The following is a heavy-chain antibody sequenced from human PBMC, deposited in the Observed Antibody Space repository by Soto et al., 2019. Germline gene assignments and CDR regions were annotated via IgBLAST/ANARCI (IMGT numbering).Heavy chain of an antibody. CDR2: ISYDGDNK. Sequence: GGSLRLSCAASGFTFSTDAMHWVRQAPGKGLEWMALISYDGDNKYYADSVKGRFTISRDNSKNTLYLQMNSLRAEDTAVYYCARDGYYDFWSGYYRDYYYGMDVWGQGTTVTVSS. D-gene: IGHD3-3*01. CDR1: GFTFSTDA. CDR3: ARDGYYDFWSGYYRDYYYGMDV. V-gene: IGHV3-30-3*01. J-gene: IGHJ6*02.